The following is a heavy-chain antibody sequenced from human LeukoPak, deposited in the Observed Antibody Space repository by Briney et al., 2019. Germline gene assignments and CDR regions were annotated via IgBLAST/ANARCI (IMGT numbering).Heavy chain of an antibody. CDR1: GGSFSGYY. CDR2: INHSGST. D-gene: IGHD3-22*01. CDR3: AREPLVVIPTSGAFDI. V-gene: IGHV4-34*09. Sequence: SETLSLTCAVYGGSFSGYYWSWIRQPPGKGLEWIGEINHSGSTNYNPSLKSRVPISVDTSENQFSLKLSSVTAADTAVYYCAREPLVVIPTSGAFDIWGQGTMVTVSS. J-gene: IGHJ3*02.